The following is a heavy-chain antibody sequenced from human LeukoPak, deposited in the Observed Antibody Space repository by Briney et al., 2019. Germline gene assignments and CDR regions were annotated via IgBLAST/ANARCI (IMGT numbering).Heavy chain of an antibody. CDR3: ARAIVVPAADAYNWFDP. V-gene: IGHV1-8*01. Sequence: ASVKVSCKASGCTFTSYDINWVRQATGQGLEWMGWMNPNSGNTGYAQKFQGRVTMTRNTSISTAYMELSSLRSEDTAVYYCARAIVVPAADAYNWFDPWGQGTLVTVSS. J-gene: IGHJ5*02. CDR2: MNPNSGNT. D-gene: IGHD2-2*01. CDR1: GCTFTSYD.